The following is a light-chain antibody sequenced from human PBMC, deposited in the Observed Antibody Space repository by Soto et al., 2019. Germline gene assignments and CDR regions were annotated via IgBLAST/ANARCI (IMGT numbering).Light chain of an antibody. V-gene: IGKV1-5*03. CDR3: KQYNSYWK. Sequence: DIQMTQSPSMLSASVGDIVTITCRASQSIRSWLAWYQQRPGKAPKLLIYKASNLESGVPSRFSGSGSGREFTPTISSLQPDDFATYYCKQYNSYWKFGQGTKVDIK. J-gene: IGKJ1*01. CDR2: KAS. CDR1: QSIRSW.